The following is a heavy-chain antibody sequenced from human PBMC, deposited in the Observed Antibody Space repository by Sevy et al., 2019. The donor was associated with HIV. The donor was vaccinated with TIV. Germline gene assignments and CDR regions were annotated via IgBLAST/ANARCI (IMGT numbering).Heavy chain of an antibody. CDR1: GFTFSSHA. D-gene: IGHD1-26*01. Sequence: GGSLRLSCAASGFTFSSHAMHWVRQAPGKGLDWVAVISSDGNSQYSADSVKGRFTISRDNSKNTLYLQMDSLRVEDTAVYYCARDLISGSYSQSLDYWGQGPWSPSPQ. V-gene: IGHV3-30*04. CDR2: ISSDGNSQ. J-gene: IGHJ4*02. CDR3: ARDLISGSYSQSLDY.